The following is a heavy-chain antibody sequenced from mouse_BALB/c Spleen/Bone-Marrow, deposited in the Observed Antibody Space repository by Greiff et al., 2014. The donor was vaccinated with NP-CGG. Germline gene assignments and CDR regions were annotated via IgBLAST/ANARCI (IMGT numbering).Heavy chain of an antibody. Sequence: VQLQQSGSELVKPGASAKLSCAASGFNIKDTYMHWVKQRPEQGLEWIGRIDPANGDTKYDPKFQGKATITADTSSNTAYLQLSSLTSEYTAVYYCTRPSFYYGSSYWYFDVWGAGTTVTVSS. CDR3: TRPSFYYGSSYWYFDV. CDR2: IDPANGDT. D-gene: IGHD1-1*01. V-gene: IGHV14-3*02. CDR1: GFNIKDTY. J-gene: IGHJ1*01.